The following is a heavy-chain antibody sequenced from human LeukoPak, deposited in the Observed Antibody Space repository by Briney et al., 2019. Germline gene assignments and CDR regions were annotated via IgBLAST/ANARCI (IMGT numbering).Heavy chain of an antibody. CDR1: GGSISSYY. J-gene: IGHJ4*02. D-gene: IGHD3-10*01. V-gene: IGHV4-34*01. CDR3: ARGSRYYVSGGDY. CDR2: INHSGST. Sequence: PSETLSLTCTVSGGSISSYYWSWIRQPPGKGLEWIGEINHSGSTNYNPSLKSRVTISVDTSRSQFSLKLSSVTAADTAVYYCARGSRYYVSGGDYWGQGTLVTVSS.